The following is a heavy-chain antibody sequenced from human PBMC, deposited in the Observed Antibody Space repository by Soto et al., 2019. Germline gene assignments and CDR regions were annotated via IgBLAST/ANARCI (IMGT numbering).Heavy chain of an antibody. CDR1: GFTFSSNW. CDR3: ARDGEGY. J-gene: IGHJ4*02. V-gene: IGHV3-74*01. Sequence: EVQLVESGGGLVQPGGSLRLSCTASGFTFSSNWMHWVRQVPGKGLVWVSRINTDGSATSYADSVKGRFTISRDNAKNTLYLQMNSLRVEDTAVYYCARDGEGYWGQGTLVTVSS. CDR2: INTDGSAT. D-gene: IGHD2-21*01.